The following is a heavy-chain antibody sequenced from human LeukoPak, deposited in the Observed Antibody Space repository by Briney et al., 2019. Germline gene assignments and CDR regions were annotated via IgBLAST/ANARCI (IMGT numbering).Heavy chain of an antibody. J-gene: IGHJ4*02. D-gene: IGHD5-24*01. CDR2: IWFDARKT. Sequence: GRSLRLSCAASGFSFSNFGMHWVRQTPGKGLEWVALIWFDARKTHYADSVMGRFTISRDNSKNTLYLQMNSLRVEDTAVYYCVKGGDGFNFGDHWGQGNRVTVSS. CDR3: VKGGDGFNFGDH. CDR1: GFSFSNFG. V-gene: IGHV3-33*06.